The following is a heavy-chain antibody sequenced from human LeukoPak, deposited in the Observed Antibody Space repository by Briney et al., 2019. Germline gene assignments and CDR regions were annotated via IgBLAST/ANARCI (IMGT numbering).Heavy chain of an antibody. CDR1: GYTFTGYY. Sequence: EASVKVSCKASGYTFTGYYMHWVRQAPGQGLEWMGWINPNSGGTNYAQKFQGRVTMTRDTSISTAYMELNRLRSDDTAVYYCARTLGYCSSTSCYGEAIDYWGQGTLVTVSS. CDR2: INPNSGGT. D-gene: IGHD2-2*01. J-gene: IGHJ4*02. V-gene: IGHV1-2*02. CDR3: ARTLGYCSSTSCYGEAIDY.